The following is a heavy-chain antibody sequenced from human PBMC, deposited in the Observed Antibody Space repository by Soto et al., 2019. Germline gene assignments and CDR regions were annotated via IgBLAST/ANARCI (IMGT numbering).Heavy chain of an antibody. J-gene: IGHJ6*02. CDR1: GYSFTSYW. Sequence: RGESLKISCKGSGYSFTSYWIGWVRQMPGKGLEWMGIIYPGDSDTRYSPSFQGQVTISADKSISTAYLQWSSLKASDTAMYYCARCDGGYFTDYYYYYGMDVWGQGTTVTVSS. D-gene: IGHD5-12*01. CDR3: ARCDGGYFTDYYYYYGMDV. V-gene: IGHV5-51*01. CDR2: IYPGDSDT.